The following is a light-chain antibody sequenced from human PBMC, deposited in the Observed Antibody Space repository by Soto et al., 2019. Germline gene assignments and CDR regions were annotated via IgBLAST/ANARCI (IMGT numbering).Light chain of an antibody. CDR2: AAS. V-gene: IGKV1-8*01. CDR1: QGISSY. J-gene: IGKJ2*01. CDR3: QQYYSYPRT. Sequence: AIRMTQSPSSLSASTGGRVTITCRASQGISSYLDWYQQKPGKAPKLLIYAASTLQSGVPSRFSGSGSGTDFTLTISCLQSEDFATYYCQQYYSYPRTFGQGTKLEIK.